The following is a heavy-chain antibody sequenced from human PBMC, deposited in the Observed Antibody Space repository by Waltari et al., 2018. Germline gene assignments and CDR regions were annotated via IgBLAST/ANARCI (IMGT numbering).Heavy chain of an antibody. J-gene: IGHJ2*01. CDR1: GYSISSGYY. Sequence: QVQLQESGPGLVKPSETLSLTCDVSGYSISSGYYWGWIRQPPGKGLEWIGSIYHSGSTCHTPSINSRLTISLDTSKNQFSLKLSSVTAADTAVFYCARHPEQLVGYWYFDLWGRGTLVTVSS. CDR3: ARHPEQLVGYWYFDL. V-gene: IGHV4-38-2*01. D-gene: IGHD6-6*01. CDR2: IYHSGST.